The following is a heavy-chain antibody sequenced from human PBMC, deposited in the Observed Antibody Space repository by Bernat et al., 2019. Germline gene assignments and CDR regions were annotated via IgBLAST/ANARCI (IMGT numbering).Heavy chain of an antibody. D-gene: IGHD2-2*01. Sequence: QVLLQESGPGLVKPSETLSLICSVFGDSVTGSYWGWIRQPPGKGLEWIGYLYSSGTTIYNPSLRGRVIISRDTSQNDFSLRLASVTAADTAVYFCGRTIPLAHDAFDIWGRGTMLTVSA. CDR2: LYSSGTT. CDR3: GRTIPLAHDAFDI. V-gene: IGHV4-59*02. CDR1: GDSVTGSY. J-gene: IGHJ3*02.